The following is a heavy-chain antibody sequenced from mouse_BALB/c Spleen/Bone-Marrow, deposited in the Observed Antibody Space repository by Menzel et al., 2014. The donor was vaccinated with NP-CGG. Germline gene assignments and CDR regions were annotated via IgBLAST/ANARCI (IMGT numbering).Heavy chain of an antibody. V-gene: IGHV14-3*02. Sequence: VQLQQSGAELVKPGASVKLPCTASGFNIKDTYMHWVKQRPEQGLEWIGRIDPANGNTKYDPKFQGKATITADTSSNTAYLQLSSLTSEDTAVYYCVSYYYGNYFDSWGQGTTLTVSS. D-gene: IGHD1-1*01. J-gene: IGHJ2*01. CDR2: IDPANGNT. CDR1: GFNIKDTY. CDR3: VSYYYGNYFDS.